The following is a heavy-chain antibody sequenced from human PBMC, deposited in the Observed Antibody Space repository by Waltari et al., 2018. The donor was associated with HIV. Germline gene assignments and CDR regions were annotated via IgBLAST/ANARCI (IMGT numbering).Heavy chain of an antibody. CDR2: MNPNSGAT. Sequence: VQLLLSVADVKKPGPSVRVSCQASGYTFITFHLNWVRQASGQGLEWMGWMNPNSGATGDAQKFQGRVSMTRSTSIRTAYMELSSLTSEDTAVYYCARTDRGVNGQEFDYWGQGTLVTVSS. D-gene: IGHD3-10*01. J-gene: IGHJ4*02. CDR1: GYTFITFH. V-gene: IGHV1-8*01. CDR3: ARTDRGVNGQEFDY.